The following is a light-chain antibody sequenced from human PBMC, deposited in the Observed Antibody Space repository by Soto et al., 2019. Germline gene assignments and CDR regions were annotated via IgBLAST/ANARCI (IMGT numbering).Light chain of an antibody. J-gene: IGLJ1*01. CDR1: SSNIGTNA. CDR2: NNN. Sequence: QSVLTQPPSASGTPGQXVTISCSGGSSNIGTNAVNWYQQLPGTAPKLLIYNNNQRPSGVPDRFSGSKSGTSASLAISGLQSEDEADYYCAAWDDSLNGYVFGTGTKVTVL. V-gene: IGLV1-44*01. CDR3: AAWDDSLNGYV.